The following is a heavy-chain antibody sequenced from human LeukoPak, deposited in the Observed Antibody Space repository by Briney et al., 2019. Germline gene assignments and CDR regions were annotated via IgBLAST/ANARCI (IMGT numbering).Heavy chain of an antibody. CDR2: IYTSGST. D-gene: IGHD6-13*01. J-gene: IGHJ3*02. CDR3: AREYHSSSWYQAFDI. CDR1: GGSISSYY. V-gene: IGHV4-4*07. Sequence: SETLSLTCTVSGGSISSYYWSWIRQPAGKGLEWIGRIYTSGSTNYNPSLKSRVTMSVDTSKNQFSLKLSSVTAADTAVYYCAREYHSSSWYQAFDIWGQGTMVTVSS.